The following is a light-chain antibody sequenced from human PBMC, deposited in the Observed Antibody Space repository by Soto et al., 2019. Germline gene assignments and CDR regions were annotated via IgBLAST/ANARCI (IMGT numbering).Light chain of an antibody. CDR2: SNN. Sequence: QSVLTQPPSASGTPGQRVTISCSGSSSNIGSNTISWYQQLPGTAPKLLIYSNNQRPSGVPDRFSGSKSGTSASLAISGLQSEDEADYYCVAWDDSLNGRGVFGTGTKLTVL. J-gene: IGLJ1*01. V-gene: IGLV1-44*01. CDR1: SSNIGSNT. CDR3: VAWDDSLNGRGV.